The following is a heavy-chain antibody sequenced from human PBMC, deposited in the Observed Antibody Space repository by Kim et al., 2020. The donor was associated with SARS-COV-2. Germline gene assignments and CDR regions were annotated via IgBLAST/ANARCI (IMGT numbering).Heavy chain of an antibody. D-gene: IGHD3-10*01. Sequence: GGSLRLSCAASGFTFSSYWMSWVRQAPGKGLEWVANIKQDGSEKYYVDSVKGRFTISRDNAKNSLYLQVNSLRAEDTAVYYCASMVRERGMDVWGQGTTVTVSS. CDR2: IKQDGSEK. CDR3: ASMVRERGMDV. CDR1: GFTFSSYW. V-gene: IGHV3-7*01. J-gene: IGHJ6*02.